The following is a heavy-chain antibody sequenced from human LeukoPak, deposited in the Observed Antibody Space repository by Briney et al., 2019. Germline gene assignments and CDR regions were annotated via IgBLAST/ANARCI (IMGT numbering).Heavy chain of an antibody. V-gene: IGHV4-61*02. CDR2: IYTSGST. D-gene: IGHD3-22*01. Sequence: SETLSLTCTVSGNSISSGDNYWSWIRQPAGKGLEWIGRIYTSGSTNYNPSLKSRVTISGDTSKNQFSLRLSSVTAADTAVYYCARASYSYDINGWVPYDYWGQGTLVTVSS. J-gene: IGHJ4*02. CDR1: GNSISSGDNY. CDR3: ARASYSYDINGWVPYDY.